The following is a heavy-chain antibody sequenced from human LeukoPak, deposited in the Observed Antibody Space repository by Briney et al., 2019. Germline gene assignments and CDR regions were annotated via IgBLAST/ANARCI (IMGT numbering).Heavy chain of an antibody. CDR3: ARDFLLRYFDGGDY. Sequence: GGSLRLSCAASGFTFSSYSMNWVRQAPGKGLEWVSYISSSSSTIYYADFVKGRFTISRDNAKNSLYLQMNSLRAEDTAVYYRARDFLLRYFDGGDYRGQGTLVTVSS. CDR1: GFTFSSYS. J-gene: IGHJ4*02. V-gene: IGHV3-48*01. D-gene: IGHD3-9*01. CDR2: ISSSSSTI.